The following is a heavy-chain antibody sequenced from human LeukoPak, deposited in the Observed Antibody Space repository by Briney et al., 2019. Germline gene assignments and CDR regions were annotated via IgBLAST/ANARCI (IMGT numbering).Heavy chain of an antibody. CDR2: ISDSGSI. CDR1: GFTFSSYE. J-gene: IGHJ4*02. Sequence: GGSLRLSCAAYGFTFSSYEMNWVRQAPGKGLEWVSYISDSGSIYYADSVKGRFTISRDNAKNSLYLQMSSLRAEDTAVYYCARRYGGYGDYWGQGTLVTVAS. D-gene: IGHD4-17*01. V-gene: IGHV3-48*03. CDR3: ARRYGGYGDY.